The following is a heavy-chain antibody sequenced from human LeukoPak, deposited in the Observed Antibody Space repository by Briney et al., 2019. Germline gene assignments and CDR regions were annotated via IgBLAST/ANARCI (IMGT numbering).Heavy chain of an antibody. J-gene: IGHJ6*02. D-gene: IGHD3-16*01. Sequence: PSETLSLTCTVSGGSISSSSYYWGWIRQPPGKGLEWIGSIYYSGSTYYNPSLKSRVTISVDTSKNQFSLKLSSVTAADTAVYYCATYPWGSPGLMDVWGQGTTVTVSS. CDR3: ATYPWGSPGLMDV. CDR1: GGSISSSSYY. CDR2: IYYSGST. V-gene: IGHV4-39*07.